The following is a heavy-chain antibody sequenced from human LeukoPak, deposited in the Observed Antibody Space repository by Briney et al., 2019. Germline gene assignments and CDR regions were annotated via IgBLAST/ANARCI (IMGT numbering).Heavy chain of an antibody. CDR3: AKGSDFLTGYSPYYYNGLDV. D-gene: IGHD3-9*01. Sequence: GGSLRLSCAASGFTFSNSAMSWVRQAPGKGLEWVSAISGGGGITYYADSVKGRFTISRDNSKNTLYLQMNSLRAEDTAVYYCAKGSDFLTGYSPYYYNGLDVWGQGTTVIVSS. CDR1: GFTFSNSA. CDR2: ISGGGGIT. J-gene: IGHJ6*02. V-gene: IGHV3-23*01.